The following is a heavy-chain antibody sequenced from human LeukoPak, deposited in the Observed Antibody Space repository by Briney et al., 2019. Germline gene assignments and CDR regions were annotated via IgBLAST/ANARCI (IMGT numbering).Heavy chain of an antibody. Sequence: GASVKVSCKASGGTFSSYAISWVRQAPGQGLEWMGGIIPIFGTANYAQKFQGRVTITADESTSTAYMELSSLGSEDTAVYYCAREDSSSSREFDYWGQGTLVTVSS. CDR3: AREDSSSSREFDY. D-gene: IGHD6-6*01. CDR1: GGTFSSYA. J-gene: IGHJ4*02. V-gene: IGHV1-69*13. CDR2: IIPIFGTA.